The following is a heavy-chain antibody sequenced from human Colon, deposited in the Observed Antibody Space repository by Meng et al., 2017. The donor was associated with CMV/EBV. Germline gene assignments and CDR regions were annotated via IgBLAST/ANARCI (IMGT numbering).Heavy chain of an antibody. CDR1: GYTFTGYY. V-gene: IGHV1-2*02. Sequence: ASVKVSCKASGYTFTGYYLHWVRQAPGQGLEWIGWINPNGGGTDYSRDFEGRVTMTREMSTTTAYLELHRLTPDDTAVYYCARVGCGTTSCSQGLDPWGQGTLVTVSS. D-gene: IGHD2-2*01. CDR3: ARVGCGTTSCSQGLDP. J-gene: IGHJ5*02. CDR2: INPNGGGT.